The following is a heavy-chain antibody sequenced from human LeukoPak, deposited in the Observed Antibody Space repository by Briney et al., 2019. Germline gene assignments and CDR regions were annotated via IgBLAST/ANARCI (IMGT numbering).Heavy chain of an antibody. D-gene: IGHD3-22*01. CDR3: ARVGPIVVVTSPYYYYMDV. Sequence: SETLSLTCTVSGGSISSYYWSWIRQPPGKGLEWIGYIYYSGSTNYNPSLKSRVTISVDTSKNQFSLKLSSVTAADTAVYYCARVGPIVVVTSPYYYYMDVWGKGTTVTISS. CDR1: GGSISSYY. V-gene: IGHV4-59*12. J-gene: IGHJ6*03. CDR2: IYYSGST.